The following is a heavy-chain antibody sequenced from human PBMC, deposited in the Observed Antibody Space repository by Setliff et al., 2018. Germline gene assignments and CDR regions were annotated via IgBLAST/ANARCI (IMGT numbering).Heavy chain of an antibody. CDR3: SRLVRYCSTTTCQRASGAEV. CDR2: ISGYTGNT. V-gene: IGHV1-18*01. CDR1: GYTFANHG. Sequence: GASVKVSCKASGYTFANHGVTWVRQAPGQGLEWMGWISGYTGNTNYAQKLQGRVSMTTDTSTNTAYMELSNLRYDDTAIYYCSRLVRYCSTTTCQRASGAEVWGQGTLVTVSS. J-gene: IGHJ4*02. D-gene: IGHD2-8*01.